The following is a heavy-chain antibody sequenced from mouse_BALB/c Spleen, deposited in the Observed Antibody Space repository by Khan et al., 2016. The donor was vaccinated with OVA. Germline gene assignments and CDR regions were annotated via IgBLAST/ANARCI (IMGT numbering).Heavy chain of an antibody. CDR1: GFSLTSYG. CDR3: ARGNFYAMDY. J-gene: IGHJ4*01. V-gene: IGHV2-6*02. Sequence: QVQLQQSGPGLVAPSQSLSITCTVSGFSLTSYGVHWLRQPPGKGLEWLIVIWRDGASTYNSALKSRLSISKDNSKSKVFLKMNSLQTDDTAKYYGARGNFYAMDYWGQGTSVTVSS. D-gene: IGHD2-1*01. CDR2: IWRDGAS.